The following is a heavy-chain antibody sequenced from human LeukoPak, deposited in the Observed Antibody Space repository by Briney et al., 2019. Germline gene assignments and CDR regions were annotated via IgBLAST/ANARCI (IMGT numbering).Heavy chain of an antibody. CDR1: GGSISSGSYY. V-gene: IGHV4-39*07. CDR3: ARGRPRITIFGVAKNYFDY. J-gene: IGHJ4*02. D-gene: IGHD3-3*01. CDR2: INHSGST. Sequence: PSQTLSLTCTVSGGSISSGSYYWSWIRQPPGKGLEWIGEINHSGSTNYNPSLKSRFTISVDTSKNQFSLKLSSVTAADTAVYYCARGRPRITIFGVAKNYFDYRGQGTLVTVSS.